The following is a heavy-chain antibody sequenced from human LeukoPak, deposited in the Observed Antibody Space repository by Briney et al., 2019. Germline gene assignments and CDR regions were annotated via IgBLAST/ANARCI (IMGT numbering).Heavy chain of an antibody. CDR2: ISNSSSYI. V-gene: IGHV3-21*01. CDR3: ARRRGLWSGYPYGMDV. Sequence: GESLRLSCAASGFTFSSYSMNWVRQAPGKGLEWVSSISNSSSYIYYADSVKGRFTISRDNAKNSLYLQMNSLRAEDTAVYYCARRRGLWSGYPYGMDVWGQGTTVTVSS. CDR1: GFTFSSYS. J-gene: IGHJ6*02. D-gene: IGHD3-3*01.